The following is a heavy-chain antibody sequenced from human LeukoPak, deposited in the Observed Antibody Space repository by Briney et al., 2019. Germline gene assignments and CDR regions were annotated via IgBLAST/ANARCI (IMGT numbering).Heavy chain of an antibody. Sequence: QPGGSLRLSCAASGFTFSSYGMHWVRQAPGKGLEWVAVIWYDGSNKYYADSVKGRFTISRDNSKNTLYLQMNSLRAEDTAVYYCAREGQWLVLIGLGGDYFDYWGQGTLVTVSS. CDR1: GFTFSSYG. CDR2: IWYDGSNK. D-gene: IGHD6-19*01. CDR3: AREGQWLVLIGLGGDYFDY. J-gene: IGHJ4*02. V-gene: IGHV3-33*01.